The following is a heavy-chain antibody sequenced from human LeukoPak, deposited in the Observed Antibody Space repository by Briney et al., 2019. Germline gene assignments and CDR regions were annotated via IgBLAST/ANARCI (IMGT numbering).Heavy chain of an antibody. CDR3: AKGGLLSPRLWFGESNWFDP. J-gene: IGHJ5*02. V-gene: IGHV3-23*01. D-gene: IGHD3-10*01. CDR2: ISGSGGST. CDR1: GFTFTNYA. Sequence: LSGGSLRLSCAASGFTFTNYAMSWVRQAPGEGLEWVSAISGSGGSTYYADSVKGRFTISRDNSKNTLYLQMDSLSAEDTAAYYCAKGGLLSPRLWFGESNWFDPWGQGTLVTVSS.